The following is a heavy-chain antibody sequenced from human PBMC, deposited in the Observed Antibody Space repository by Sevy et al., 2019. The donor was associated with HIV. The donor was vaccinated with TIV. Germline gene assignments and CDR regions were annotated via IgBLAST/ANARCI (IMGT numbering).Heavy chain of an antibody. CDR1: GGSISSSSYY. D-gene: IGHD3-16*01. Sequence: SETRSLTCTVSGGSISSSSYYWGWIRQPPGKGLEWIGSIYHSGSTYYNPSLKSRVTISVDTSKNQFSLKLSSVTAADTAVYYCARIASHMVFMVTYGYYAFDIWGQGTMVTVSS. V-gene: IGHV4-39*01. CDR2: IYHSGST. J-gene: IGHJ3*02. CDR3: ARIASHMVFMVTYGYYAFDI.